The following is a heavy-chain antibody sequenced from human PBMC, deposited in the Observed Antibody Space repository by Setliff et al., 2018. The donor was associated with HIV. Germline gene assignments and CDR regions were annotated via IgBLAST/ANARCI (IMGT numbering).Heavy chain of an antibody. CDR3: ARDSGPYYDYVWGTYRPIYFQH. CDR2: IFYSGST. J-gene: IGHJ1*01. V-gene: IGHV4-59*11. D-gene: IGHD3-16*02. Sequence: PSETLSLTCTVSDGSIRSHYWSWIRQPPGKGLEWIGYIFYSGSTNYNPSLKSRVTISVDTTKSQISLKLSSVTAADTAVYYCARDSGPYYDYVWGTYRPIYFQHWGQGTLVTVS. CDR1: DGSIRSHY.